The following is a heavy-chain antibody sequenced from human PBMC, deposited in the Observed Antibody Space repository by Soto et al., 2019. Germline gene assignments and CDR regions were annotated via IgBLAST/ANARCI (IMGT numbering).Heavy chain of an antibody. CDR2: IYYSGST. Sequence: SETLSLTCTVSGGSISSGGYYWSWIRQHPGKGLEWIGYIYYSGSTYYNPSLKSRVTISVDTSKNQFSLKLSSVTAADTAVYYCARGAPLYYDILTGYDYWGQGTLVTVSS. CDR1: GGSISSGGYY. J-gene: IGHJ4*02. V-gene: IGHV4-31*03. D-gene: IGHD3-9*01. CDR3: ARGAPLYYDILTGYDY.